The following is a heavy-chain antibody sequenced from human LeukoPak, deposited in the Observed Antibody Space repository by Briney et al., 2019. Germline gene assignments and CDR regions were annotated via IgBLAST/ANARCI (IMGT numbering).Heavy chain of an antibody. J-gene: IGHJ4*02. CDR3: ARIPGYCSSSSCYSYYFDY. V-gene: IGHV3-48*02. Sequence: GALRLSCAASGFTFSDYSMNWVRQAPGKGLERISYIRGRSSTIYYADSVKGRFTISRDNAKTSLYLQMNSLRDEDTAVYHCARIPGYCSSSSCYSYYFDYWGQGTLVTVSS. CDR1: GFTFSDYS. CDR2: IRGRSSTI. D-gene: IGHD2-2*01.